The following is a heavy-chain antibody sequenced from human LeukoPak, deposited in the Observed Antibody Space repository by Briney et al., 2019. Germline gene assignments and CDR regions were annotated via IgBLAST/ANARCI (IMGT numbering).Heavy chain of an antibody. Sequence: PSQTLPLTCTVSGGSISRGGYYWSWIRQHPGKGLEWIGYIYYSGSTYYNPSLKSRVTISVDTSKNQFSLKLSSVTAADTAVYYCAREKLDRFDPWGQGTLVTVSS. V-gene: IGHV4-31*03. CDR3: AREKLDRFDP. CDR2: IYYSGST. CDR1: GGSISRGGYY. J-gene: IGHJ5*02. D-gene: IGHD4-23*01.